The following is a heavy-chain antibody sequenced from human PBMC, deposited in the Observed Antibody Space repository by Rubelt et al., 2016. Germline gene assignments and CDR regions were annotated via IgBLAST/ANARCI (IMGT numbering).Heavy chain of an antibody. V-gene: IGHV4-38-2*02. CDR3: ARGNVVGILDGFEI. Sequence: QVQLQESGPGLVKASETLSLTCTVSGHSISSGYFWGWIRQSPGKGLEWIGSIYYSGSTYYNPSLKSRVTISVDTSKNQFYLKLSSVTAADTAVYYCARGNVVGILDGFEIWGQGTTVTGSS. D-gene: IGHD2-21*01. CDR2: IYYSGST. J-gene: IGHJ3*02. CDR1: GHSISSGYF.